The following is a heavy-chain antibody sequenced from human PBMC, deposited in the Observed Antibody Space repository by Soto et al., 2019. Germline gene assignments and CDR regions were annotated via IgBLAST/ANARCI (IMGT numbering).Heavy chain of an antibody. CDR1: GFTFSSYA. J-gene: IGHJ6*02. V-gene: IGHV3-23*01. Sequence: PGGSLRLSCVASGFTFSSYAMSWVRQAPGKGLEWVSAISGSGGTTYYADSVKGRFTISRDNSKNTLYLQMNSLRAEDTVVYYCAKSGSEYQLEGDYYYGMDVWGQGTTVTVSS. CDR2: ISGSGGTT. D-gene: IGHD2-2*01. CDR3: AKSGSEYQLEGDYYYGMDV.